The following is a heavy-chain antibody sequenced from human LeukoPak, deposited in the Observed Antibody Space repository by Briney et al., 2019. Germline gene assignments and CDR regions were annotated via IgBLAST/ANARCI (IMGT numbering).Heavy chain of an antibody. V-gene: IGHV3-23*01. CDR2: ISGSGGRT. D-gene: IGHD6-13*01. CDR1: RLTFSDYA. J-gene: IGHJ4*02. Sequence: PGGSLRLSCAASRLTFSDYAMTWARQAPGKGLQWVSTISGSGGRTYYTDSVKGRFTVSRDNSKNTLYLQMKSLRVEDAAVYYCAKDRRAAAGPPYYFDNWGQGTLVTVSS. CDR3: AKDRRAAAGPPYYFDN.